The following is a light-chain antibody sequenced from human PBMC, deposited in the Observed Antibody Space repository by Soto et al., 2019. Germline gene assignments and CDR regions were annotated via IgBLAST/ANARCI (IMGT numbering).Light chain of an antibody. CDR3: QQYGSSPLT. V-gene: IGKV3-20*01. J-gene: IGKJ4*01. Sequence: EIVVAQSPGARSLSLGERAPVSGRHIQSVSSNYLAWYQQKPGQAPKVLIYRASIRATGIPDRFTGSGSGTDFTLTTSRLETEDFAVYSCQQYGSSPLTFGRGTKVDIK. CDR1: QSVSSNY. CDR2: RAS.